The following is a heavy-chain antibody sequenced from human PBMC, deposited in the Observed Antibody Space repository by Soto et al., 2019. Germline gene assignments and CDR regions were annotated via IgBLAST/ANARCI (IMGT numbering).Heavy chain of an antibody. CDR1: GGSISSYY. CDR2: IYYSGRT. D-gene: IGHD1-26*01. CDR3: ARVRTIVGDNFDY. J-gene: IGHJ4*02. Sequence: SETLSLTCTVSGGSISSYYWSWIRQPPGKGLEWIGYIYYSGRTNYNHSLKSRVTISVDTYKNKFSLKLSSVTAADTAVYYCARVRTIVGDNFDYWGPGTLVTVSS. V-gene: IGHV4-59*01.